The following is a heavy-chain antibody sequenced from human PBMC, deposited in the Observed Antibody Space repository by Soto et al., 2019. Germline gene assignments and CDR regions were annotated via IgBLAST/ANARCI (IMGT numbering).Heavy chain of an antibody. Sequence: PSETLSLTCAVSGASINSSDWWNWVRQPPGKGLEWVGEIYHGGNILYNPSLTSRVSISVDNSKNQFSLRLNSVTAADTAVYYCARDHQSANTWFFDYWGQGILVTVSS. CDR2: IYHGGNI. CDR3: ARDHQSANTWFFDY. CDR1: GASINSSDW. J-gene: IGHJ4*02. V-gene: IGHV4-4*02. D-gene: IGHD2-15*01.